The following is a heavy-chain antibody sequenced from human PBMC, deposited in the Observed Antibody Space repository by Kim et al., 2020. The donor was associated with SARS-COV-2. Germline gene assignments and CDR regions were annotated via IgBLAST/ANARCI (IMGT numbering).Heavy chain of an antibody. CDR1: GFTFDDYA. CDR2: ISGDGGST. Sequence: GGSLRLSCAASGFTFDDYAMHWVRQAPGKGLEWVSLISGDGGSTYYADSVKGRFTISRDNSKNSLYLQMNSLRTEDTALYYCAKAHGDRRYSGWYPMGYDYYYYYGMDVWGQGTTVTVSS. CDR3: AKAHGDRRYSGWYPMGYDYYYYYGMDV. V-gene: IGHV3-43*02. J-gene: IGHJ6*02. D-gene: IGHD6-19*01.